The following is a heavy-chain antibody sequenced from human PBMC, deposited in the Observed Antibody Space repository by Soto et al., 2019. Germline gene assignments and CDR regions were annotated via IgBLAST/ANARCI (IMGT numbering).Heavy chain of an antibody. CDR2: IIPIVGRA. D-gene: IGHD4-17*01. CDR1: GGPVSSYT. J-gene: IGHJ4*02. Sequence: QVQLVQSGAEVKKPGSSVTVSCKASGGPVSSYTLSWVRQAPGQGLEWMGRIIPIVGRASYAGKFQGRVTITANKSTSTAYMDLSSLKSEDTALYFCAGDSGRSDYAFDFWGQGTLVTVSS. V-gene: IGHV1-69*08. CDR3: AGDSGRSDYAFDF.